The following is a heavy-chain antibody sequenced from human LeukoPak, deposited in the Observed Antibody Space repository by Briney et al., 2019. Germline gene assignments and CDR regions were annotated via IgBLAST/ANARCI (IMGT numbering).Heavy chain of an antibody. D-gene: IGHD3-10*01. CDR1: GFTFSSYW. CDR3: ATDRGHAFDI. Sequence: GGSLRLSCAAYGFTFSSYWMHWVRQAPGKGLVWVSRIYSDGSGTTYAESVKGRFTISPDNAKNTLFLQMNSLTAEDTAVYYCATDRGHAFDIWGQGTMVTVS. V-gene: IGHV3-74*01. J-gene: IGHJ3*02. CDR2: IYSDGSGT.